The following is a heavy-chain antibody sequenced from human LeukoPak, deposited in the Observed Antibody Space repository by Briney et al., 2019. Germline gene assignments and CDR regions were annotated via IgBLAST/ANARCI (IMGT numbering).Heavy chain of an antibody. J-gene: IGHJ3*02. CDR1: GFTSSSYW. V-gene: IGHV3-7*01. CDR3: ARDLDTYVVLIAYDTFDI. CDR2: IKADGSEK. Sequence: GGSLRLSCAASGFTSSSYWMSWVRQAPGKGLEWVANIKADGSEKHYVDSVKGRFTISRDNAKNSLYLQMNSLRAEDTAVYYCARDLDTYVVLIAYDTFDIWGQGTMVTVSP. D-gene: IGHD2-21*01.